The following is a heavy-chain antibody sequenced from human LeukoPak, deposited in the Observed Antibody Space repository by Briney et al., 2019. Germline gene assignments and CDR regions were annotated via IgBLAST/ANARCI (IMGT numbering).Heavy chain of an antibody. V-gene: IGHV3-33*01. CDR3: ARVSYDSSGYIDY. CDR1: GFTCSSYG. Sequence: GGSLTFNCAASGFTCSSYGLHWLGQAPGKGLMWVGVIWYDGSNKYYAHSVKGRFTISRDNSKNTLYLQMNSLRAEDTAVYYCARVSYDSSGYIDYWGQGTLVTVSS. J-gene: IGHJ4*02. D-gene: IGHD3-22*01. CDR2: IWYDGSNK.